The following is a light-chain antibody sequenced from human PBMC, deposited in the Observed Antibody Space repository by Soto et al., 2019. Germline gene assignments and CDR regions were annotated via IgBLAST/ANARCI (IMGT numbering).Light chain of an antibody. J-gene: IGLJ1*01. CDR3: CSHAGTYTYV. CDR1: SSDVGGYNY. V-gene: IGLV2-11*01. Sequence: QSVLTQPASVSGSPGQSITISCTGTSSDVGGYNYVSWYQQYPGQVPKLMIYDVTKRPSGVPDRFSGSKSGNTASLTISGLQAEDEADYYCCSHAGTYTYVFGTGTKSPS. CDR2: DVT.